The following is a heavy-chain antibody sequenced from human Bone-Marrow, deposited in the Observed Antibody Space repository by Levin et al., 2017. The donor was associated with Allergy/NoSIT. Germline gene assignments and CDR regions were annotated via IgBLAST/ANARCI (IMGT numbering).Heavy chain of an antibody. Sequence: SQTLSLTCTVSGGSISSSSYYWGWIRQPPGKGLEWIGSIYYSGSTYYNPSLKSRVTISVDTSKNQFSLKLSSVTAADTAVYYCARQDHYGDRCFDYWGQGTLVTVSS. D-gene: IGHD4-17*01. CDR3: ARQDHYGDRCFDY. CDR1: GGSISSSSYY. V-gene: IGHV4-39*01. J-gene: IGHJ4*02. CDR2: IYYSGST.